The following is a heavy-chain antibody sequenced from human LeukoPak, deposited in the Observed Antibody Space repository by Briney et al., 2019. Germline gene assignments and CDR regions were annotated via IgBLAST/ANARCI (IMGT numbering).Heavy chain of an antibody. CDR3: ARDLGGNALDI. D-gene: IGHD3-16*01. V-gene: IGHV1-2*02. CDR1: GYTFTSYD. Sequence: GASVKVSCKASGYTFTSYDINWVRQATGQGLEYMGWINSNSGGANYAQKFHGRVTMTRHTSISTVYMELSGLTSDDTAVYYCARDLGGNALDIWGQGTVVTVSS. J-gene: IGHJ3*02. CDR2: INSNSGGA.